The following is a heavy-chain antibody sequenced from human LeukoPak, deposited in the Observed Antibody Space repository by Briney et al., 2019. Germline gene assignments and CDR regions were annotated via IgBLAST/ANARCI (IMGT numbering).Heavy chain of an antibody. CDR2: ISGYNADT. Sequence: ASVKVSCKASGYILTNYGITWVRQAPGQGLEWMGWISGYNADTDYAQKVQGRFTMTTDTSTNIAYMELRGLRSDDTAVYYCARFFCNNGVCHRAFDIWGQGTMVTVSS. D-gene: IGHD2-8*01. CDR1: GYILTNYG. CDR3: ARFFCNNGVCHRAFDI. J-gene: IGHJ3*02. V-gene: IGHV1-18*01.